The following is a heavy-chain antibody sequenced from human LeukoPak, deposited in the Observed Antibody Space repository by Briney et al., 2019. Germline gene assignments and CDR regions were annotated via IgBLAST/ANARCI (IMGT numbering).Heavy chain of an antibody. D-gene: IGHD6-13*01. J-gene: IGHJ4*02. CDR2: ISYDGSNK. Sequence: GGSLRLSCAASGFTFSSYAMHWVRQAPGKGLEGVAVISYDGSNKYYADSVKGRFTISRDNSKNTLYLQMNSLRAEDTAVYYCARDIAAAHTVDYWGQGTLVTVSS. CDR1: GFTFSSYA. CDR3: ARDIAAAHTVDY. V-gene: IGHV3-30*04.